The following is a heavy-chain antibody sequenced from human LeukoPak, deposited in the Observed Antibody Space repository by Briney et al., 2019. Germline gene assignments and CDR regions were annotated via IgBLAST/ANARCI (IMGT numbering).Heavy chain of an antibody. D-gene: IGHD5-18*01. J-gene: IGHJ4*02. CDR3: VRVHVGTDMVDIDY. Sequence: GGSLRLSCAASGFTFSSYAMSWVRQVPGKGLEWVSAISGSGSTYYADSVRGRFTISRDNSKNKLYLQMNSLRAEDTAVYYCVRVHVGTDMVDIDYWGQGTLVTVSS. V-gene: IGHV3-23*01. CDR1: GFTFSSYA. CDR2: ISGSGST.